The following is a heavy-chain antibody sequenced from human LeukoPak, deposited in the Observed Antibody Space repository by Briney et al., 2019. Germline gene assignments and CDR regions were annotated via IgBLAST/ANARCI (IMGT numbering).Heavy chain of an antibody. CDR3: ARDPGSGYEEHFDY. CDR2: ISSSAGSI. Sequence: GGSLRLSCAASGFTFSDYYMSWIRQAPGKGLEWVSYISSSAGSIYYADSVKGRFTISRDNAKNSLYLQMNSLRADDTAVYYCARDPGSGYEEHFDYWGQGTLVTVSS. V-gene: IGHV3-11*01. D-gene: IGHD5-12*01. J-gene: IGHJ4*02. CDR1: GFTFSDYY.